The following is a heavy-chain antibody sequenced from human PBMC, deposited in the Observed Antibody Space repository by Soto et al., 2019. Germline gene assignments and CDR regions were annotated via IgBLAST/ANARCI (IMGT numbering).Heavy chain of an antibody. CDR3: AKVVPGAEAWFGP. V-gene: IGHV1-18*01. J-gene: IGHJ5*02. CDR1: GYTFSNYG. Sequence: ASVKVSCKTSGYTFSNYGITWVRQAPGQPLEWLGWISLYSDGTNYAQKFQGRVSMTTDTSTTTAYMELRSLRSDDTAVYYCAKVVPGAEAWFGPWGQGTLVTVSS. D-gene: IGHD2-2*01. CDR2: ISLYSDGT.